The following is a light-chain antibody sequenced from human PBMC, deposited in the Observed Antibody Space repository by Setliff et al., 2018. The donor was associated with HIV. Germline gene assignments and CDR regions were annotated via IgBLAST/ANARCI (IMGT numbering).Light chain of an antibody. CDR3: SSYAITNTLP. CDR1: SSDVGGYSH. Sequence: QSVLTQPASVSGSPGQSITISCTGTSSDVGGYSHVSWYQQHPGKAPKLIIYEVRNRPSGVSNRFSGSKSGTTASLTISGLQAEDEADYYCSSYAITNTLPFGTGTKVTVL. V-gene: IGLV2-14*01. J-gene: IGLJ1*01. CDR2: EVR.